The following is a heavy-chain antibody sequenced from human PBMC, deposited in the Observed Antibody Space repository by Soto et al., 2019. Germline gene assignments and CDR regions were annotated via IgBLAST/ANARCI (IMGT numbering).Heavy chain of an antibody. V-gene: IGHV3-64*01. CDR2: ISGNGGST. J-gene: IGHJ4*02. CDR1: GFTFSSYA. Sequence: GGSLRLSCAASGFTFSSYAMHWVRQAPGKGLEYVSAISGNGGSTYYANSVKGRFTISRDNSKNTLYFQMGSLRAEDMAVYYCARDSFPGITIFGVANYWGQGTLVTVSS. D-gene: IGHD3-3*01. CDR3: ARDSFPGITIFGVANY.